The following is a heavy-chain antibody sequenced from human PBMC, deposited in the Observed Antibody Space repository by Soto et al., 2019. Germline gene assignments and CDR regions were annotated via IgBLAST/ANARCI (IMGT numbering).Heavy chain of an antibody. J-gene: IGHJ4*02. V-gene: IGHV3-9*01. D-gene: IGHD4-17*01. CDR2: ISWNSETI. CDR3: AKDMKWGGMTTIHYFDS. Sequence: GGSLRLSCAASGFTVDDYAMHWVRQAPGKGLEWVSGISWNSETIDYADSVKGRFTISRDNAKSSLFLQMNSLRPDDTALYYCAKDMKWGGMTTIHYFDSWGQGTLVTV. CDR1: GFTVDDYA.